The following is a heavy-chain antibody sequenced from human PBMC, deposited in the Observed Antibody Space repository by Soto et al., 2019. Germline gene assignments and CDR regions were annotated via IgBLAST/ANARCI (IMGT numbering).Heavy chain of an antibody. V-gene: IGHV3-30-3*01. D-gene: IGHD6-6*01. J-gene: IGHJ6*02. Sequence: GGSLRLSCAASGFTFSSYAMHWVRQAPGRGLEWVAVISYDGSNKYYADSVKGRFTISRDNSKNTLYLQTNSLRAEDTAVYYCARDRSSLSNYYYGMDVWGQGTTVTVSS. CDR3: ARDRSSLSNYYYGMDV. CDR1: GFTFSSYA. CDR2: ISYDGSNK.